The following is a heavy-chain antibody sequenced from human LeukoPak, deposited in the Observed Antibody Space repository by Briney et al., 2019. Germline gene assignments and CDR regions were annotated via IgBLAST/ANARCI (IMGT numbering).Heavy chain of an antibody. CDR3: AKAESPDILSGYYRSYFDH. D-gene: IGHD3-9*01. Sequence: GGSLRLSCAASGFTFSSSAMHWVRQAPGKGLEWVAVISYGGTTKIYAESVKGRFTISRDNSEDTLYLQMNSLTTEDTAAYYCAKAESPDILSGYYRSYFDHWGQGTLVTVSS. CDR1: GFTFSSSA. V-gene: IGHV3-30*04. J-gene: IGHJ4*02. CDR2: ISYGGTTK.